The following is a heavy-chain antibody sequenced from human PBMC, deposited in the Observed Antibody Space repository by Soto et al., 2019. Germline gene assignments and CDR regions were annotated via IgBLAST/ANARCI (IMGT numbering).Heavy chain of an antibody. CDR1: GGTFSSYA. V-gene: IGHV1-69*13. J-gene: IGHJ4*02. D-gene: IGHD3-22*01. Sequence: GASVKVSCKASGGTFSSYAISWVRQAPGQGLEWMGGIIPIFGTANYAQKFQGRVTITADESTSTAYMELSSLRSEDTAVYYCARGPITMIVVPSYYFDYWGQGTLVTVS. CDR2: IIPIFGTA. CDR3: ARGPITMIVVPSYYFDY.